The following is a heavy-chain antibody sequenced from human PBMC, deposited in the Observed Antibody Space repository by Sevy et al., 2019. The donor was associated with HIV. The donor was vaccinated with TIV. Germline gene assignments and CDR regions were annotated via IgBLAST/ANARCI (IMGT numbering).Heavy chain of an antibody. D-gene: IGHD2-8*01. J-gene: IGHJ6*02. CDR1: GFTFSSYA. CDR2: ISYDGSNK. CDR3: ARDDMVIMVYATSYYGMDV. Sequence: GGSLRLSCAASGFTFSSYAMHWVRQAPGKGLEWVAVISYDGSNKYYADSVKGRFTISRDNSKNTLYLQMNSLRAEDAAGYYCARDDMVIMVYATSYYGMDVWGQGTTVTVSS. V-gene: IGHV3-30*04.